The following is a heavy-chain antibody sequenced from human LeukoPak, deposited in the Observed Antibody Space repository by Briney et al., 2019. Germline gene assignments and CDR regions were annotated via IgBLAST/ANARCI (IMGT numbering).Heavy chain of an antibody. CDR2: IYYSGST. J-gene: IGHJ5*02. Sequence: SGTLSLTCTVSGGSISSGGYYWSWIRQHPGKGLEWIGYIYYSGSTYYNPSLKSRVTISVDTSKNQFSLKLSSVTAADTAVYYCARDAPSSGYLDPWGQGTLVTVSS. D-gene: IGHD3-22*01. CDR1: GGSISSGGYY. CDR3: ARDAPSSGYLDP. V-gene: IGHV4-31*03.